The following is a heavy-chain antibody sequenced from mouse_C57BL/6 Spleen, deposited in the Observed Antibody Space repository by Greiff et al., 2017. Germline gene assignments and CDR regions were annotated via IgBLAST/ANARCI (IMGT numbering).Heavy chain of an antibody. D-gene: IGHD1-1*01. V-gene: IGHV1-26*01. CDR1: GYTFTDYY. J-gene: IGHJ2*01. CDR3: ASVYGSLDY. Sequence: EVQLQQSGPELVKPGASVKISCKASGYTFTDYYMNWVKQSHGKSLEWIGDINPNNGGTSYNQKFKGKATLTVDKSSSTAYMELRSLTSEDSAVYYCASVYGSLDYWGQGTTLTVSS. CDR2: INPNNGGT.